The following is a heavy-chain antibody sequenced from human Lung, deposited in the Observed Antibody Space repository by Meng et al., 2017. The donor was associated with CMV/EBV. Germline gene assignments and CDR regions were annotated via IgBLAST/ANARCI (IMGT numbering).Heavy chain of an antibody. CDR2: ISYDGSNK. Sequence: SLRLXCAASGFTFSSYAMHWVRQAPGKGLEWVAFISYDGSNKYYADSVKGRFTISRNNSNNTLFLQIDILSAEDTAVYYCVRDRYEFRFFEWPSRDYYCMDVXGRGTTVTVS. CDR3: VRDRYEFRFFEWPSRDYYCMDV. J-gene: IGHJ6*02. V-gene: IGHV3-30-3*01. CDR1: GFTFSSYA. D-gene: IGHD3-3*01.